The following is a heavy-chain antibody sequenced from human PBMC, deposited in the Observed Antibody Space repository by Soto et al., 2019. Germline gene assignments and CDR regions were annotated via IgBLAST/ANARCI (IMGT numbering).Heavy chain of an antibody. CDR3: ARVGIAAAGSWFDP. CDR2: IYYSGST. CDR1: GGSISSYY. Sequence: SETLSLTCTVSGGSISSYYWSWIRQPPGKGLEWIGYIYYSGSTNYNPSLKSRVTISVDTSKNQFSLKLSSVTAADTAVYYCARVGIAAAGSWFDPWGQGTLVTVSS. D-gene: IGHD6-13*01. V-gene: IGHV4-59*01. J-gene: IGHJ5*02.